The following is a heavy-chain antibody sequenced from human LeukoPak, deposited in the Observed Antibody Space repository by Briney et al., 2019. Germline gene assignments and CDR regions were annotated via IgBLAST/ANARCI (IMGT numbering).Heavy chain of an antibody. Sequence: SQTLSLTCTVSGNSISSGDNYWSWIRQPAGKGLEWIGRIYTSGSTNYNPSLKSRVTISVDTSKNQFSLKLSSVTAADTAVYYCARHARGSGSYREYYYYYYMDVWGKGTTVTISS. V-gene: IGHV4-61*02. J-gene: IGHJ6*03. CDR1: GNSISSGDNY. CDR3: ARHARGSGSYREYYYYYYMDV. D-gene: IGHD3-10*01. CDR2: IYTSGST.